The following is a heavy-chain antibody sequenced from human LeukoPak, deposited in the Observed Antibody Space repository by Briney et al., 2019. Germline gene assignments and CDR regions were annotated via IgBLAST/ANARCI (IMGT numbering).Heavy chain of an antibody. D-gene: IGHD6-13*01. J-gene: IGHJ6*03. CDR1: GYRFTSYW. CDR2: IYPGDSDT. CDR3: ARLGSAAGYYYYYMDV. V-gene: IGHV5-51*01. Sequence: GESLKISCKGSGYRFTSYWIGWVRQMPGKGLEWMGIIYPGDSDTTYSPSFQGQVTISADKSISTAYLQWSSLKASDTAMYYCARLGSAAGYYYYYMDVWGKGTTVTISS.